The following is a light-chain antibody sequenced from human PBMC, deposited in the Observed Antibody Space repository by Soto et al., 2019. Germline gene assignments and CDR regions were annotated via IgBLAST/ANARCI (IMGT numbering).Light chain of an antibody. Sequence: QAVVTQEPSLTVSPGGTVTLTCGSSTGAVTSGHYPYWFQQRPGQAPRTLISDTSNRHSWTPARFSGSLLGGKAALTLSGAQPEDEAGYYCLLSFSGVEVFGGGTQLTVL. V-gene: IGLV7-46*01. CDR3: LLSFSGVEV. CDR1: TGAVTSGHY. J-gene: IGLJ2*01. CDR2: DTS.